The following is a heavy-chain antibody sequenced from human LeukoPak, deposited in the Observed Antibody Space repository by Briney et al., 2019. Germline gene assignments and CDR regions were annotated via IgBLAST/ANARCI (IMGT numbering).Heavy chain of an antibody. CDR3: ARVSTEGDELMGPLDY. Sequence: PSETLSLTCSVSVGSISSGEYYWSWIRQPPGKGLEWIGYIYYSGSTYYNPSLESRVTISIDTSKNQFSLKVSSVTAADTAVYYCARVSTEGDELMGPLDYWGQGTLVTVST. CDR2: IYYSGST. J-gene: IGHJ4*02. V-gene: IGHV4-30-4*01. D-gene: IGHD5-24*01. CDR1: VGSISSGEYY.